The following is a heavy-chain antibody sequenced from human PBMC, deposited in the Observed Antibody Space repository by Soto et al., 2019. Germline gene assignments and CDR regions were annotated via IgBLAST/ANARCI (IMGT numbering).Heavy chain of an antibody. CDR1: GGSFSGYY. V-gene: IGHV4-34*01. J-gene: IGHJ6*02. D-gene: IGHD2-2*01. CDR2: INHSGST. Sequence: SETLSLTCAVYGGSFSGYYWSWIRQPPGKGLEWIGEINHSGSTNYNPSLKSRVTISVDTSKNQFSLKLSSVTAADTAVYYCARGRGSWYAVYYYYGMDVWGQGTTVTVSS. CDR3: ARGRGSWYAVYYYYGMDV.